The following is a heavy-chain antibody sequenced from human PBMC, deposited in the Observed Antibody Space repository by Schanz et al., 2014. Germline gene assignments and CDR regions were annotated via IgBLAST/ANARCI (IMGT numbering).Heavy chain of an antibody. D-gene: IGHD3-3*01. Sequence: EVQLLESGGALVQPGGSLRLSCSASGFTFSTYAMSWVRQAPGKGLEWVSAINGNGGITYYADPVKGRFTISRDNSKNTLDLQMNSLRAEDTAVYYCARGVRIDYWGQGTLVTVSS. CDR1: GFTFSTYA. CDR2: INGNGGIT. J-gene: IGHJ4*02. V-gene: IGHV3-23*01. CDR3: ARGVRIDY.